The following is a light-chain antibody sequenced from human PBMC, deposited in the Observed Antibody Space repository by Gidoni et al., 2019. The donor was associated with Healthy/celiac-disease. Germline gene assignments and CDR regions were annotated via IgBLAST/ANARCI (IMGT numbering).Light chain of an antibody. V-gene: IGLV2-14*01. J-gene: IGLJ1*01. Sequence: SALTQPAPLSGSPGQSVTIPCTGTSSDVGGYNYVSWYQQHPGKSPKLMIYDVSNRPSGVFNRFSGSKSGNTASLTTSGLQAEDEADYYCSSYTSSSTLFYVFGTGTKVTVL. CDR1: SSDVGGYNY. CDR3: SSYTSSSTLFYV. CDR2: DVS.